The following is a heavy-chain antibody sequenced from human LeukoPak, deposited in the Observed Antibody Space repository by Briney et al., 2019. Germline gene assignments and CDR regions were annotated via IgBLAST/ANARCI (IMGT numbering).Heavy chain of an antibody. V-gene: IGHV1-18*01. CDR1: GYTFTSYG. Sequence: ASVKVSCKASGYTFTSYGIRWVRQPPGQGLEWVGWISAYNGNTNYAQKLQGRVTMTTDTSTSTAYMELRSLRSDDTAVYYCARENVVVTAIHRYAFDIWGQGTMVTVSS. CDR3: ARENVVVTAIHRYAFDI. J-gene: IGHJ3*02. CDR2: ISAYNGNT. D-gene: IGHD2-21*02.